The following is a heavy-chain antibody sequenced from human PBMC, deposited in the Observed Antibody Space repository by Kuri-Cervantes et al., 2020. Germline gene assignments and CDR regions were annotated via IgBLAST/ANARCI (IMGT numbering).Heavy chain of an antibody. CDR3: ARGGNSSSWYWWFDP. J-gene: IGHJ5*02. CDR2: IKQDGSEK. CDR1: GFTFSTYW. Sequence: GESLKISCAASGFTFSTYWMSWVRQAPGKGLEWVANIKQDGSEKYYVDSVKGRFTISRDNAKNSLYLQMNSLRAEDTAVYYCARGGNSSSWYWWFDPWGQGTLVTVSS. D-gene: IGHD6-13*01. V-gene: IGHV3-7*01.